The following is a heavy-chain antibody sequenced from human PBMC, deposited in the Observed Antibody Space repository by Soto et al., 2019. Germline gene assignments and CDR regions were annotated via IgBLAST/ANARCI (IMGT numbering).Heavy chain of an antibody. CDR2: INAGNGNT. V-gene: IGHV1-3*01. CDR1: GYTFTSYT. J-gene: IGHJ5*02. D-gene: IGHD6-6*01. CDR3: ARDQVGIAARDVSGWFDP. Sequence: ASVKVSFKASGYTFTSYTMHWVRQAPGQRLEWMGWINAGNGNTKYSQKFQGRVTITRDTSASTAHMELSSLRSEDTAVYYCARDQVGIAARDVSGWFDPWGQGTLVTVSS.